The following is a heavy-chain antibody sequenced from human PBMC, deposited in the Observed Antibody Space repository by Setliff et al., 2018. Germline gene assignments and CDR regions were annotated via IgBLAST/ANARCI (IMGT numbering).Heavy chain of an antibody. CDR1: GFTFSNAW. CDR2: IKRESDGGTT. Sequence: GVSLRLSCAASGFTFSNAWMSWVRQAPGKGLEWVGRIKRESDGGTTDYAAPVKGRFTISRDSSKNTLYLQVNSLRAEDTAVYYCAKPQVELRWGFWSWGQGTLVTVSS. D-gene: IGHD3-16*01. CDR3: AKPQVELRWGFWS. V-gene: IGHV3-15*01. J-gene: IGHJ5*02.